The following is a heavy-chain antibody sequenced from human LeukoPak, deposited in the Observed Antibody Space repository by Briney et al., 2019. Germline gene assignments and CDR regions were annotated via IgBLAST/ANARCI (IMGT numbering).Heavy chain of an antibody. CDR1: GFTFTSYA. CDR2: INAGNGNT. V-gene: IGHV1-3*01. CDR3: ARRAVAGTHFHY. D-gene: IGHD6-19*01. J-gene: IGHJ4*02. Sequence: GGSLRLSCAASGFTFTSYAMHWVRQAPGQRLEWMGWINAGNGNTKYSQKFQGRVTITRDTSASTAYMELSSLRSEDTAVYYCARRAVAGTHFHYWGQGTLVTVSS.